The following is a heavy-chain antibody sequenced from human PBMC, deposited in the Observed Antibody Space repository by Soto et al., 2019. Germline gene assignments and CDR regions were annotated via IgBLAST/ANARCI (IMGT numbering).Heavy chain of an antibody. Sequence: SETLSLTCTVSGGSISSYYWSWIRQPPGKGLEWIGYIYYSGSTNYNPSLKSRVTISVDTSKNQFSLKLSSVTAADTAVYYCAKPKFRGVVVNVWGPGTTVTVSS. J-gene: IGHJ6*02. CDR3: AKPKFRGVVVNV. CDR2: IYYSGST. CDR1: GGSISSYY. D-gene: IGHD3-10*01. V-gene: IGHV4-59*01.